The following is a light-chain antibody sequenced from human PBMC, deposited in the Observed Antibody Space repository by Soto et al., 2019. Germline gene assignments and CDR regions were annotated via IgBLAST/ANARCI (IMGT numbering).Light chain of an antibody. CDR1: RSNIGSNS. CDR2: TTD. Sequence: QSVLTQPPSASGTPGQKGIISCDGSRSNIGSNSVTWYQHLPGTAPKLLISTTDQRPSGIPDRFSGSRSGTSASLAISGLQSEDEGEYYCASWDDTLTGGVIFGGGTKVTVL. V-gene: IGLV1-44*01. J-gene: IGLJ2*01. CDR3: ASWDDTLTGGVI.